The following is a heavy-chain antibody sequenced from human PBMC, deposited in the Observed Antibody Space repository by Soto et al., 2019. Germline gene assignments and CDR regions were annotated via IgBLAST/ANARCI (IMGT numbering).Heavy chain of an antibody. J-gene: IGHJ5*02. D-gene: IGHD4-17*01. Sequence: EVQLVESGGGLIQPGGSLRLSCAASGFTVSSDYMSWVRQAPGKGLEWVSVIYTGGSTYYADSVKGRFTFFRDNSKNTLYAQRNSLRAEDTAVYYCARAYGGNPALFDPCGHGTLVTVSS. CDR3: ARAYGGNPALFDP. CDR1: GFTVSSDY. V-gene: IGHV3-53*01. CDR2: IYTGGST.